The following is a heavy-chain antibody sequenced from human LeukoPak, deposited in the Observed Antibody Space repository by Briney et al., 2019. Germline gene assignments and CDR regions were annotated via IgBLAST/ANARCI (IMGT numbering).Heavy chain of an antibody. CDR1: GGSISSGDYY. CDR3: ARVGEYYDSSGYPHYYFDY. CDR2: IYYSGST. J-gene: IGHJ4*02. Sequence: SETLSLTCTVSGGSISSGDYYWSWIRQPPGKGLEWIGYIYYSGSTYYNPSLKSRVTISVDTSKNQFSLKLGSVTAADTAVYYCARVGEYYDSSGYPHYYFDYWGQGTLVTVSS. V-gene: IGHV4-30-4*01. D-gene: IGHD3-22*01.